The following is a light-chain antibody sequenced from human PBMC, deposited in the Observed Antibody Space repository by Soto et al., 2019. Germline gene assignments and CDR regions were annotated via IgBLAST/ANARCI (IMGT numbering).Light chain of an antibody. CDR2: DTS. J-gene: IGKJ2*01. Sequence: DVQMTQSPSAMSASVGDRVTITCRASQDISRFVAWFQQKPGQAPERLIYDTSSLQPGVPSRFSGSGSGTEFTLAISGLQPEDFATYYCLQHNSYPYTFGQGTKLEIK. V-gene: IGKV1-17*03. CDR1: QDISRF. CDR3: LQHNSYPYT.